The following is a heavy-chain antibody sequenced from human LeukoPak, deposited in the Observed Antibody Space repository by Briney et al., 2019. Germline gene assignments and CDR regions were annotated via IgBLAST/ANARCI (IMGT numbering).Heavy chain of an antibody. D-gene: IGHD6-13*01. J-gene: IGHJ4*02. V-gene: IGHV3-23*01. Sequence: GSLRLSCAASGFTFSSYAMSWVRQAPGKGLEWVSAISGSGGSTYYADSVKGRFTISRDNPKNTLYLQMNSLRAEDTAVYYCAKTIASSSSTNYFDYWGQGTLVTVSS. CDR1: GFTFSSYA. CDR3: AKTIASSSSTNYFDY. CDR2: ISGSGGST.